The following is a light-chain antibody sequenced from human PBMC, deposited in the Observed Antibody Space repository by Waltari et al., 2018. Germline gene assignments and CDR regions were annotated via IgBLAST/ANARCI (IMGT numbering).Light chain of an antibody. J-gene: IGKJ2*01. V-gene: IGKV2-29*02. CDR3: MQGRHLPRT. Sequence: EIVMTQTPLSLSITPGQPASITCKSSQTLFHDDGKTYMNWYLQRPGQSPQLLMYEVSRRFSGVPERFTGSGSGTDFILKISRVEAEDVGIYYCMQGRHLPRTFGQGTKLEIK. CDR1: QTLFHDDGKTY. CDR2: EVS.